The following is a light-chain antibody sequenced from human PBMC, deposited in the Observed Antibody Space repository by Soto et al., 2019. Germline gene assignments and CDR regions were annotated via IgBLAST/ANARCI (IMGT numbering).Light chain of an antibody. J-gene: IGLJ2*01. V-gene: IGLV1-40*01. CDR3: QSYYNRLSGPGVV. Sequence: QSVLTQPPSVSGAPGQRVTISCTGSSSNIGAGYDVHWYQQLPGTAPKLLIYGSSNRPSGVPDRFSGSKSDTSASLAITGLQAEDEADYYCQSYYNRLSGPGVVFGGGTKLTVL. CDR2: GSS. CDR1: SSNIGAGYD.